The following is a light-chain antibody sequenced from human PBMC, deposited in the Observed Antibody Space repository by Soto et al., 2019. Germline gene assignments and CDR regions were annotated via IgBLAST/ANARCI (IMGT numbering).Light chain of an antibody. J-gene: IGLJ7*01. CDR2: VDNDGSH. CDR3: QTWGSGMV. Sequence: QLVLTQSPSASASLGASVKLTCTLSSGHSSYAIAWHQQQPEKGPRYLMKVDNDGSHNKGDGIPDRFSGSSSGAERYLTISSLQPEDEADYYCQTWGSGMVFGGGTQLTVL. V-gene: IGLV4-69*01. CDR1: SGHSSYA.